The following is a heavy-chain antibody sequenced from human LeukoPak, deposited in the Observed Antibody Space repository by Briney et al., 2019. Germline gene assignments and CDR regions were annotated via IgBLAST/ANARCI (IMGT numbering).Heavy chain of an antibody. CDR3: ARGEEHGSGTVHFDY. CDR2: IYHGGST. D-gene: IGHD3-10*01. V-gene: IGHV4-4*02. CDR1: GGSISSSNW. J-gene: IGHJ4*02. Sequence: SEALSLTCAVSGGSISSSNWWSWVRQPPGKGLDWIGEIYHGGSTNYNPSLKSRVTMSVDKSKNQFSLELSSVTAADTAVYYCARGEEHGSGTVHFDYWGQGILVTVSS.